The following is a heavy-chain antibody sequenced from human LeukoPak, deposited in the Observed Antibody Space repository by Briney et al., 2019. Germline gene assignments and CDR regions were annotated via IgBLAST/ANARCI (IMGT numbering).Heavy chain of an antibody. CDR3: TTVDYYDSSGYYSPFDY. J-gene: IGHJ4*02. CDR2: IKSKTDGGTT. CDR1: GFTFSNAW. V-gene: IGHV3-15*07. Sequence: PGGSLRLSCAASGFTFSNAWMNWVRQAPGKGLEWVGRIKSKTDGGTTDYAAPVKGRFTISRDDSKNTLYLQMNSLKTEDTAVYYCTTVDYYDSSGYYSPFDYWGRGTLVTVSS. D-gene: IGHD3-22*01.